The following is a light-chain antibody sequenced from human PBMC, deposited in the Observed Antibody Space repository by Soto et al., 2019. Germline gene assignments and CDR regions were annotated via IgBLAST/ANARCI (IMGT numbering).Light chain of an antibody. CDR1: QSVVNYQ. CDR2: NTF. CDR3: QQYGALPPT. V-gene: IGKV3-20*01. J-gene: IGKJ1*01. Sequence: EVVLTQYPGTLSLSPGERATLSCRTSQSVVNYQLAWYRQKPGQAPRLLIYNTFHRATGIPDRFSGTGSETDFTLTISRLEPEDFGVYHCQQYGALPPTFGQGTRVEIK.